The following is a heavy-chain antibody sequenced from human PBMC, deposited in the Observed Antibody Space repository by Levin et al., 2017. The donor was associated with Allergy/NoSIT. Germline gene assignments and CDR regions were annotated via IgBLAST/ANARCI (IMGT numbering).Heavy chain of an antibody. CDR2: ISGSGGST. Sequence: GGSLRLSCAASGFTFSSYAMSWVRQAPGKGLEWVSAISGSGGSTYYADSVKGRFTISRDNSKNTLYLQMNSLRAEDTAVYYCAKDPRSMYYYDSSGWSPAYYFDYWGQGTLVTVSS. V-gene: IGHV3-23*01. D-gene: IGHD3-22*01. CDR1: GFTFSSYA. J-gene: IGHJ4*02. CDR3: AKDPRSMYYYDSSGWSPAYYFDY.